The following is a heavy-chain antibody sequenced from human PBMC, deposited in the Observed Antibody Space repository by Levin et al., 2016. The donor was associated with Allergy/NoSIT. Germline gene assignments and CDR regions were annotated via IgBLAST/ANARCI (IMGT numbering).Heavy chain of an antibody. CDR2: ISGSGGST. D-gene: IGHD4-17*01. J-gene: IGHJ4*02. CDR1: GFTFSNYA. CDR3: ATKNYGEYGFYDY. Sequence: GGSLRLSCAGSGFTFSNYAMSWVRQAGKGLEWVSAISGSGGSTYYADSVKGRFTISRDNSKNTLYLQMNSLRAEDTALYYCATKNYGEYGFYDYWGQGTLVTVSS. V-gene: IGHV3-23*01.